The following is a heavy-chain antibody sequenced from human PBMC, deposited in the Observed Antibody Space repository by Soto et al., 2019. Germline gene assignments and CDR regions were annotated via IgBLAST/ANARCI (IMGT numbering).Heavy chain of an antibody. CDR3: ARDLGGWPDY. J-gene: IGHJ4*02. V-gene: IGHV1-3*01. CDR2: INAGNGNT. CDR1: GYTFTSNG. D-gene: IGHD2-15*01. Sequence: GASVKVSCKASGYTFTSNGISWVRQAPGQGLEWMGWINAGNGNTKYSQKFQGRVTITRDTSASTAYMELSNLRSEDTAVYYCARDLGGWPDYWGQGTLVTVSS.